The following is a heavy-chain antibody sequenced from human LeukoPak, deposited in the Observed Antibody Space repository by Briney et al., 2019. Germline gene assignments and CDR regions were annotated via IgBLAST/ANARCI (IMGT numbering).Heavy chain of an antibody. J-gene: IGHJ4*02. CDR3: ARGGREYRTEERWFDF. D-gene: IGHD1-26*01. V-gene: IGHV3-9*01. CDR1: GFMFETYV. CDR2: ITWNGVAI. Sequence: GGSLRLSCAASGFMFETYVVRWVRQGPGRGLEWVSGITWNGVAIDYADSVRGRFTISIDNAKNFLYLQMNSLRPEDTAFYYCARGGREYRTEERWFDFWGRGSLVTVSS.